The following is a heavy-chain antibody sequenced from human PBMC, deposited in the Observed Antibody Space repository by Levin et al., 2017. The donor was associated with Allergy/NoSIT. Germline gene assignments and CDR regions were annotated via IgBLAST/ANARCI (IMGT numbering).Heavy chain of an antibody. V-gene: IGHV4/OR15-8*02. D-gene: IGHD2-21*02. CDR1: GDSIRGDYW. CDR3: ARISVTAFVWDY. J-gene: IGHJ4*01. CDR2: VSHKCGA. Sequence: SETLSLTCSVSGDSIRGDYWWTWVRQPPGKGLEWIWAVSHKCGAVYDPSLGRRVTISMDKSRNQFSLKVLSVTAADTSVYVFARISVTAFVWDYWGQGALVTVAS.